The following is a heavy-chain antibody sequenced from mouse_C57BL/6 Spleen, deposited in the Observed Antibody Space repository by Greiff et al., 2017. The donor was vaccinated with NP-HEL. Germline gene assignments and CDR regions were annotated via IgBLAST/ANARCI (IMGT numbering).Heavy chain of an antibody. D-gene: IGHD2-1*01. CDR1: GYTFTSYW. J-gene: IGHJ2*01. Sequence: VQLQQPGAELVRPGSSVKLSCKASGYTFTSYWMDWVKQRPGQGLEWIGNIYPSDSETHYNQKFKDKATLTVDKSSSTAYMQLSSLTSEDSAVYYCARGLYYGFDYWGQGTTLTVSS. CDR2: IYPSDSET. V-gene: IGHV1-61*01. CDR3: ARGLYYGFDY.